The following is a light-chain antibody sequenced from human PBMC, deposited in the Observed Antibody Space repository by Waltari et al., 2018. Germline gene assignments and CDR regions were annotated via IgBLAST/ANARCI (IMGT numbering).Light chain of an antibody. CDR1: SSDVGAYND. CDR2: DVN. Sequence: QSALTQPASVSGSPGQSITISCAGTSSDVGAYNDVAWYQQHSGKAPKLIISDVNNRPSAVPNRFSGSKSGNTASLIISGLQADDEADYYCSSYTTTSTYVFGTGTTVSVL. CDR3: SSYTTTSTYV. V-gene: IGLV2-14*03. J-gene: IGLJ1*01.